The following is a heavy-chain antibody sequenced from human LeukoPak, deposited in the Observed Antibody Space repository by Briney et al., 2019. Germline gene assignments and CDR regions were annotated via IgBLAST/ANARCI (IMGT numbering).Heavy chain of an antibody. CDR2: ISGSGGTT. V-gene: IGHV3-23*01. Sequence: GGSLRLSCAASGFTFSNYAISWVRQAPGKGLEWVSVISGSGGTTFYADPVKGRFSISRDNSNNTLYLQMKSLRVGDTAIYYCAKGRTVLNDALDVWGQGTMVTVSS. D-gene: IGHD4-11*01. J-gene: IGHJ3*01. CDR1: GFTFSNYA. CDR3: AKGRTVLNDALDV.